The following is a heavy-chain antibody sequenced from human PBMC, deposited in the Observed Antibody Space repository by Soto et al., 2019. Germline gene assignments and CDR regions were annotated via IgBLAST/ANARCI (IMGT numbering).Heavy chain of an antibody. CDR2: ISYSSSII. Sequence: LRLSCAASGFTFRSYSMNWVRQAPGKGLEWLSYISYSSSIIYYADSVRGRFTISRDNAKNSLYLQMKGLRDEDTAIYYCARARGSHYYFDYWGQGSLVTVSS. J-gene: IGHJ4*02. D-gene: IGHD1-26*01. CDR3: ARARGSHYYFDY. V-gene: IGHV3-48*02. CDR1: GFTFRSYS.